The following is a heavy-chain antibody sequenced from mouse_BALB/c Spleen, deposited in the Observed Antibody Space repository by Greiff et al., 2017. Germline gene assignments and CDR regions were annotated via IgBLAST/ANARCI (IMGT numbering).Heavy chain of an antibody. Sequence: VKRVESGPGLVAPSQSLSITCTVSGFSLTGYGVNWVRQPPGKGLEWLGMIWGDGSTDYNSALKSRLSISKDNSKSQVFLKMNSLQTDDTARYYCARDNYGLFDYWGQGTTLTVSS. CDR2: IWGDGST. CDR3: ARDNYGLFDY. J-gene: IGHJ2*01. CDR1: GFSLTGYG. D-gene: IGHD1-2*01. V-gene: IGHV2-6-7*01.